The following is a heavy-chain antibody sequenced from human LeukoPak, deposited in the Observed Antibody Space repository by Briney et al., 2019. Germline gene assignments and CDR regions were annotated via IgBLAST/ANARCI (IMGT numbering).Heavy chain of an antibody. V-gene: IGHV3-21*01. CDR2: ISSSSSYI. Sequence: PGGSLRLSCAASGFTFSSYSINWVRQAPGKGLEWVSSISSSSSYIYYADSVKGRFIISRDNAKNSLYLQMNSLRAEDTAVYYCARDLSSAALDYWGQGTLVTVSS. CDR3: ARDLSSAALDY. D-gene: IGHD6-13*01. CDR1: GFTFSSYS. J-gene: IGHJ4*02.